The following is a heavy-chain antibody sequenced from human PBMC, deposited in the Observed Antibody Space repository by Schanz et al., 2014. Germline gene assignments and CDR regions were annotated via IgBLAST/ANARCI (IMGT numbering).Heavy chain of an antibody. V-gene: IGHV3-53*01. CDR3: ARDKNYDDSAEYGMDV. CDR2: IYRGGST. D-gene: IGHD3-22*01. CDR1: GFSVSSNY. J-gene: IGHJ6*02. Sequence: EVQLVESGGGLIQPGGSLRLSCAASGFSVSSNYMSWVRQAPGKGLEWDSVIYRGGSTYYADSVKGRFTIARDNSKNTLYPQMNSLRAEAAAVYRCARDKNYDDSAEYGMDVWGQGTTVTVSS.